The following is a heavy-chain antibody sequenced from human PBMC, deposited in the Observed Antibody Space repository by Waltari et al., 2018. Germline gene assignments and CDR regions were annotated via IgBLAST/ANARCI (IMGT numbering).Heavy chain of an antibody. CDR1: GFTFREYA. D-gene: IGHD3-3*01. V-gene: IGHV3-30*02. CDR2: ISDDGRNK. Sequence: QVQPVESGGGVVQPGGSLRLSCAASGFTFREYAMHWVRQAPGKGLEWVTLISDDGRNKYYADSVKGRFTISRDDSKNTLYLQMNSLRDEDTAIYYCARERRGYYAEWWGQGTLVAVSS. J-gene: IGHJ4*02. CDR3: ARERRGYYAEW.